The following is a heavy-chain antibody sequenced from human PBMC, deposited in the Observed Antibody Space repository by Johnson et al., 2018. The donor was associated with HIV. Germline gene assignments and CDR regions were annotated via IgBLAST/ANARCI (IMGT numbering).Heavy chain of an antibody. J-gene: IGHJ3*02. D-gene: IGHD6-19*01. CDR2: ISYDGNNK. CDR3: AKGGAVAGTRDAFDI. CDR1: GFTFSSYA. V-gene: IGHV3-30*04. Sequence: QVQLVESGGGVVQPGRSLRLSCAASGFTFSSYAMHWVRQAPGKGLEWVAVISYDGNNKYFADSVQGRFTISRDNSKNTLYLQMNSLRAEDTAVYYCAKGGAVAGTRDAFDIWGQGTTVTVSS.